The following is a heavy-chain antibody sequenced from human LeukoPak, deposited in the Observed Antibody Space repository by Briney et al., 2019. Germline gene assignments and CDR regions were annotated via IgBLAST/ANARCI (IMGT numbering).Heavy chain of an antibody. V-gene: IGHV3-30*02. CDR2: IRSHGSNK. CDR3: AKAIAVAHGDY. J-gene: IGHJ4*02. D-gene: IGHD6-19*01. Sequence: PGGSLRLSCAASGFTFSSYDMHWVRQAPGKGLEWVAFIRSHGSNKYYADSVKGRFTISRDNSKNTLYLQMNSLRADDTAVYYCAKAIAVAHGDYWGKGTLVTVSS. CDR1: GFTFSSYD.